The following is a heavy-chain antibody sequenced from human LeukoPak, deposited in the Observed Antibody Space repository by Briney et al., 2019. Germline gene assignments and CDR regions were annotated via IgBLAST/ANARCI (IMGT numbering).Heavy chain of an antibody. J-gene: IGHJ4*02. V-gene: IGHV3-66*01. CDR1: GFTVSSNY. Sequence: GGSLRLSCATSGFTVSSNYMSWVRQPPGKGLEWVSVIYSGGSTYYADSVKGRFTISRDNSKNTVYLQMNSLRAEDTAIYYCARAGVLRYLGDWGQGTLVTVSS. D-gene: IGHD3-9*01. CDR3: ARAGVLRYLGD. CDR2: IYSGGST.